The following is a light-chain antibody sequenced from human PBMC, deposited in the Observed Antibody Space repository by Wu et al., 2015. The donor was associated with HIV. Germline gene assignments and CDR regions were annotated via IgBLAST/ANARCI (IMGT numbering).Light chain of an antibody. CDR2: GTS. V-gene: IGKV3-20*01. CDR3: QHYGSSPPYT. J-gene: IGKJ2*01. CDR1: QSVSTTS. Sequence: IVLTQSPGTLSLSPGERATLSCRASQSVSTTSLVWYQQKPGQAPRLLIYGTSSRAAGIPDRFSGRGSGTDFTLTISRLEPEDFAVCYCQHYGSSPPYTFGQGTKLEIK.